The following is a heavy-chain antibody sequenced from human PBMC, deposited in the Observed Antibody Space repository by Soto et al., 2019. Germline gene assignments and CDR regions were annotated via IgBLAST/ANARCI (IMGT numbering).Heavy chain of an antibody. Sequence: EVQLAQSGAEVKKPGESLKISCKGSGYSFTKYWIGWVRQMPGKGLEWMGIIYPGDSDARYSPSFQGQVIISADKSINTAYLQWSRLQASDSAVYYCARTYSGTYPPPYYFDYWGQGTLVTVSS. CDR3: ARTYSGTYPPPYYFDY. D-gene: IGHD1-26*01. J-gene: IGHJ4*02. CDR1: GYSFTKYW. CDR2: IYPGDSDA. V-gene: IGHV5-51*01.